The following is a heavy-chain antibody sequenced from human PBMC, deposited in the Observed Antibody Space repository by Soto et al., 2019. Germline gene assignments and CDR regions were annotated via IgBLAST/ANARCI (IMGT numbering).Heavy chain of an antibody. J-gene: IGHJ4*02. CDR3: ARTFCGSDCYYED. Sequence: SETLSLTCSVSGGSVSSVCHFWSWIRQPPGKGLEWIGYIYYTGTANYDLSLRSRVTISLDMSKNQFSLNLKSVTAADTAVYYCARTFCGSDCYYEDWGRGTLVTVPS. CDR2: IYYTGTA. D-gene: IGHD2-21*02. CDR1: GGSVSSVCHF. V-gene: IGHV4-61*01.